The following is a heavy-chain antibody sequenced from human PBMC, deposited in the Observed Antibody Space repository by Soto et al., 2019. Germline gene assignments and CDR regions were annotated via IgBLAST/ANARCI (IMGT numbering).Heavy chain of an antibody. J-gene: IGHJ3*02. CDR3: ARINDRGYDFWSPPQDAFDI. D-gene: IGHD3-3*01. CDR2: INAGNGNT. V-gene: IGHV1-3*01. CDR1: GYTFTSYA. Sequence: ASVKVSCKASGYTFTSYAMHWVRQAPGQRLEWMGWINAGNGNTKYSQKFQGRVTITRGTSASTAYMELSSLRSEDTAVYYCARINDRGYDFWSPPQDAFDIWGQGTMVTVS.